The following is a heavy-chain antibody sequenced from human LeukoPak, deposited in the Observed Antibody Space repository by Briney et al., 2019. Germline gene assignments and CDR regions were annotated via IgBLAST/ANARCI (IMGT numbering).Heavy chain of an antibody. D-gene: IGHD6-19*01. CDR2: ISAYNGNT. J-gene: IGHJ4*02. Sequence: ASVKVSFKASGYTFTSYGISWVRQAPGQGLEWMGWISAYNGNTNYAQKLQGRVTMTTDTSTSTAYMELRSLRSDDTAVYYCASVYASGWYFDYWGQGTLVTVSS. V-gene: IGHV1-18*01. CDR3: ASVYASGWYFDY. CDR1: GYTFTSYG.